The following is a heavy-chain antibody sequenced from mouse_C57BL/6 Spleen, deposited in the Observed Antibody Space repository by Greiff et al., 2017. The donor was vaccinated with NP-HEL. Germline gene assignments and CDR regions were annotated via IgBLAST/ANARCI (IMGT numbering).Heavy chain of an antibody. V-gene: IGHV1-59*01. CDR2: IDPSDSYT. CDR3: ASSGYYDGSSRWWFDV. Sequence: VQLQQPGAELVRPGTSVKLSCKASGYTFTSYWMHWVKQRPGQGLEWIGVIDPSDSYTNYNQKFKGKATLTVDTSSSTAYMQLSSLTSEDSAVYYCASSGYYDGSSRWWFDVWGTGTTVTVSS. D-gene: IGHD1-1*01. CDR1: GYTFTSYW. J-gene: IGHJ1*03.